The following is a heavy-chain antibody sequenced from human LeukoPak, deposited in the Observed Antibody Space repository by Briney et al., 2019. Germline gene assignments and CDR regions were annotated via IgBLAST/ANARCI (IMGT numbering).Heavy chain of an antibody. J-gene: IGHJ4*02. V-gene: IGHV1-2*02. D-gene: IGHD3-22*01. Sequence: GASVKVSCKASGYTFTGYYMHWVRQAPGQGLEWMGWINPNSGGTNYAQKFQGRVTMTRDTSISTAYMELSRLRSDDTAVYYCARDVGGLDYYDSSGYYPNRPFDYWGQGTLVTVSS. CDR3: ARDVGGLDYYDSSGYYPNRPFDY. CDR2: INPNSGGT. CDR1: GYTFTGYY.